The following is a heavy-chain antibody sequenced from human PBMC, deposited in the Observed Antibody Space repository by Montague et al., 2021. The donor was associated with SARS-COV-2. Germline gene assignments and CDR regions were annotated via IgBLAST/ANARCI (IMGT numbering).Heavy chain of an antibody. CDR2: IYYSGTT. D-gene: IGHD3-16*01. J-gene: IGHJ5*02. Sequence: SETLSLTCTVSAGAIRDTDYFWGWIRQPPGKGLEWIGSIYYSGTTYHNPSLKSRVTISVDTSKNQFSLKLSSVTAADTAVYFCARHRDNLGPLNWFAPWGQGTLVTVSS. CDR3: ARHRDNLGPLNWFAP. V-gene: IGHV4-39*01. CDR1: AGAIRDTDYF.